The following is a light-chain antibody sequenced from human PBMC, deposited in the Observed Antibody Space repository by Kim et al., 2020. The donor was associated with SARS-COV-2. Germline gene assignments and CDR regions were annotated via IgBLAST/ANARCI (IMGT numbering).Light chain of an antibody. Sequence: QSALTQPASVSGSPGQSITISCTGTSSDVGGYNCVSWYQQHPGKAPKLMICDVSNRPSGVSNRFSGSKSGNTASLTISGLQADDEADYYCSSCTTSSTLVVFGGGTQLTVL. CDR3: SSCTTSSTLVV. V-gene: IGLV2-14*03. CDR1: SSDVGGYNC. CDR2: DVS. J-gene: IGLJ2*01.